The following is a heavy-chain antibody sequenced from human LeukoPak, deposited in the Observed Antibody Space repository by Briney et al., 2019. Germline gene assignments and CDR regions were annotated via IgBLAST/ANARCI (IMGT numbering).Heavy chain of an antibody. CDR1: GYTFTGYY. D-gene: IGHD4-17*01. V-gene: IGHV1-2*02. CDR3: ATLYGDYVTSDY. J-gene: IGHJ4*02. Sequence: GVSVKVSCKASGYTFTGYYMHWVRQAPGQGLEWMGWINPNSGGTNYAQKFQGRVTMTRDTSISTAYMELSRLTSDDTAVYYCATLYGDYVTSDYWGQGTLVTVSS. CDR2: INPNSGGT.